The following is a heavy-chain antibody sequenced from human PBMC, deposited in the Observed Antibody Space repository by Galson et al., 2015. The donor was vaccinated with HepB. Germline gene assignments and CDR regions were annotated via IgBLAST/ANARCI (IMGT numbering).Heavy chain of an antibody. CDR3: ARDIDNSFAFDI. CDR1: GFTFSSYS. J-gene: IGHJ3*02. V-gene: IGHV3-21*01. CDR2: ISSSSSYI. Sequence: SLRLSCAASGFTFSSYSMNWVRQAPGKGLEWVSSISSSSSYIYYADSVKGRFTIARDNAKNSLYLQMNSLRAEDTAVYYCARDIDNSFAFDIWGQGTMVTVSS. D-gene: IGHD4-23*01.